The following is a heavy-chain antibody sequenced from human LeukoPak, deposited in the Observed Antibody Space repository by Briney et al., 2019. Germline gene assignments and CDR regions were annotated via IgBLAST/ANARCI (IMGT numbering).Heavy chain of an antibody. CDR1: GYSLGKNYY. Sequence: SETLSLTCAVSGYSLGKNYYWGWIRQSPGKGLEWIGRIYGRASTSYNPSLMNRVTMSVDTSKNHFSLQLTSVTAADTAVYYCARDNGSSWYADYWGQGTLVTVSS. V-gene: IGHV4-38-2*02. J-gene: IGHJ4*02. D-gene: IGHD6-13*01. CDR2: IYGRAST. CDR3: ARDNGSSWYADY.